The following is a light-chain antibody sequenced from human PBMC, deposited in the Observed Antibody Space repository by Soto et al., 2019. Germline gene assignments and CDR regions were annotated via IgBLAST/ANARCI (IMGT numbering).Light chain of an antibody. CDR2: NSS. Sequence: ETVLTQSPGTLSLSPGERATLSCRASQSVRSNYLAWYQQKPGQAPRLLIYNSSTRATGIPDRFSGSGSGTDFTLTISRLETEDFALYYCQQYRDLPQTFGQGTKV. CDR3: QQYRDLPQT. V-gene: IGKV3-20*01. J-gene: IGKJ1*01. CDR1: QSVRSNY.